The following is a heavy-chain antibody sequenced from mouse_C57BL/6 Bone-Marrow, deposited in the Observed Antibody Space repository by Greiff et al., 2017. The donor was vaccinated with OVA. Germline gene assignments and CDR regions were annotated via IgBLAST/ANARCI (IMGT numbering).Heavy chain of an antibody. CDR1: GFTFSDYY. J-gene: IGHJ1*03. CDR2: ISNGGGST. D-gene: IGHD1-1*01. V-gene: IGHV5-12*01. Sequence: DVMLVESGGGLVQPGGSLKLSCAASGFTFSDYYMYWVRQTPEKRLEWVAYISNGGGSTYYPDTVKVRFTFSRANTKNTLYLQMSRLKSEDTAMYYCARQDTTVWYCDVWGTGTTVTVSS. CDR3: ARQDTTVWYCDV.